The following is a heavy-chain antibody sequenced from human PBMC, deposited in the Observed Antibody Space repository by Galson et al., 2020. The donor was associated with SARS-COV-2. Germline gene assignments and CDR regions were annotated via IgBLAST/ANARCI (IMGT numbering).Heavy chain of an antibody. D-gene: IGHD3-22*01. J-gene: IGHJ2*01. V-gene: IGHV4-38-2*01. CDR2: VYPSGRT. CDR3: ARQGVTMIFVLTVPGWFFDL. CDR1: GVSISTTHY. Sequence: SETLSLTCAVSGVSISTTHYWSWIRQAPGKGLEWIGSVYPSGRTYYNPSLKSRVTISLATSKNQFSLRLTSVTAADTALYYCARQGVTMIFVLTVPGWFFDLWGRGTLVTVSS.